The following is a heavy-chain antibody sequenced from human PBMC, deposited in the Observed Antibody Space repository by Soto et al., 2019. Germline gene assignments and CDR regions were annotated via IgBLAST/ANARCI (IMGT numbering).Heavy chain of an antibody. J-gene: IGHJ4*02. D-gene: IGHD1-26*01. CDR1: GYTFTGHY. CDR2: IGPESDAT. Sequence: QVQLVQSGAEVKKPGASVKVSCKTSGYTFTGHYIHWVRQAPQQGPEWMGEIGPESDATRYAEKFRGRVTMTMDTSITTVYMELRNLSPDDTAVYYCGRGRSGQIVIFYWGQGTPVTVSS. CDR3: GRGRSGQIVIFY. V-gene: IGHV1-2*02.